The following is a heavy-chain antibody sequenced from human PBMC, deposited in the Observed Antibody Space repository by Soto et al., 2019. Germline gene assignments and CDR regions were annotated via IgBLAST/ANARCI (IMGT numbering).Heavy chain of an antibody. Sequence: GGSLRLSCGGSGFMSSSYWMTWVRQAPGKGLEWVANIKHDGSEKYYVDSVMGQVTISADKSISTAYLQWSTLKASDTATYYCATSYGDSYYYYGMDVWGQGTTVTVSS. J-gene: IGHJ6*02. CDR1: GFMSSSYW. CDR3: ATSYGDSYYYYGMDV. D-gene: IGHD4-17*01. CDR2: IKHDGSEK. V-gene: IGHV3-7*03.